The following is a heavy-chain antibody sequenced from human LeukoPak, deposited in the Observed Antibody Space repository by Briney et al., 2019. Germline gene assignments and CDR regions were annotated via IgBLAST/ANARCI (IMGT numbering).Heavy chain of an antibody. J-gene: IGHJ4*02. Sequence: SQTLSLTCTVSGGSISSGSYYWSWIRQPAGKGLEWIGHIYTSGSTNYNPPLKSRVTISVDTSKNQFSLKLSSVTAADTAVYYCARASYGGNYNFDYWGQGTLVTVSS. CDR2: IYTSGST. V-gene: IGHV4-61*09. D-gene: IGHD4/OR15-4a*01. CDR1: GGSISSGSYY. CDR3: ARASYGGNYNFDY.